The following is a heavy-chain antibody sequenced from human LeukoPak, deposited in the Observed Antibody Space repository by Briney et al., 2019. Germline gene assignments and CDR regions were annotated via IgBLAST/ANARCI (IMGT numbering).Heavy chain of an antibody. D-gene: IGHD6-19*01. CDR1: GGTFSTSA. J-gene: IGHJ4*02. CDR3: ARASNTGWFYFDY. Sequence: SVKVSCKASGGTFSTSALNWVRQAPGQGLEWVGGIIPLFRTAKYVQKFQGRVTITADESTTTAYMEVSSLRSDDTAVYYCARASNTGWFYFDYWGQGTLVTVSS. V-gene: IGHV1-69*13. CDR2: IIPLFRTA.